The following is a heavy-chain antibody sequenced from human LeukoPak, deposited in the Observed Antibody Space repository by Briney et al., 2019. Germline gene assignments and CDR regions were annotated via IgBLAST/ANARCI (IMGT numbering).Heavy chain of an antibody. D-gene: IGHD5-18*01. J-gene: IGHJ3*02. V-gene: IGHV3-20*04. CDR3: ARDIQLWNNRHDAFDI. CDR1: GFTFSSYA. CDR2: INWNGGST. Sequence: GGSLRLSCAASGFTFSSYAMSWVRQAPGKGLEWVSGINWNGGSTGYADSVKGRFTISRDNAKNSLYLQMNSPRAEDTALYYCARDIQLWNNRHDAFDIWGQGTMVTVSS.